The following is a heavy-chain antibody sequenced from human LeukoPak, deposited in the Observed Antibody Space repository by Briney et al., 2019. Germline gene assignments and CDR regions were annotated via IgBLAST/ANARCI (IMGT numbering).Heavy chain of an antibody. D-gene: IGHD6-19*01. CDR2: IYYSGST. Sequence: SETLSLTCTVSGGSISSYYWSWIRQPPGKGLEWIGYIYYSGSTNYNPSLKSRVTISVDTSKNQFSLKLSSVTGADTAVYYCARDRTPNGYSSGWRIWGQGRMVTVSS. V-gene: IGHV4-59*01. CDR3: ARDRTPNGYSSGWRI. J-gene: IGHJ3*02. CDR1: GGSISSYY.